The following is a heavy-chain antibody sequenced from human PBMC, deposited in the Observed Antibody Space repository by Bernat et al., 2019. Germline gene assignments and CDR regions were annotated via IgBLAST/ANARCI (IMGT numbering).Heavy chain of an antibody. CDR3: ARLYDAFDI. CDR2: IYSGGNT. V-gene: IGHV3-66*01. Sequence: EVQLVESGGGLVQRGGSLRLSCAASGFTVSFNYMSWVRQAPGKGLEWVSIIYSGGNTYYADTVKGKFTISRDNSKNTLYLQMNSLGVEGTAVYYCARLYDAFDIWGQGTKVTVSS. CDR1: GFTVSFNY. J-gene: IGHJ3*02.